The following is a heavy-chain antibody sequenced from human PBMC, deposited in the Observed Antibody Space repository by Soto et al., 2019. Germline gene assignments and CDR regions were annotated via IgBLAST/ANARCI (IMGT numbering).Heavy chain of an antibody. CDR2: IIPIFGTP. D-gene: IGHD3-16*01. Sequence: QVQLEQSGAEVKRPGSSVKVSCKTSGGNFNTYPISWVRQAPGQRLEWMGKIIPIFGTPDYAQKFQGRVTINADEANTTVYMELRSLKSDDSAVYYCARDSRLWGSTGWKRENLFDIWGQGTMVTVSS. CDR1: GGNFNTYP. J-gene: IGHJ3*02. CDR3: ARDSRLWGSTGWKRENLFDI. V-gene: IGHV1-69*18.